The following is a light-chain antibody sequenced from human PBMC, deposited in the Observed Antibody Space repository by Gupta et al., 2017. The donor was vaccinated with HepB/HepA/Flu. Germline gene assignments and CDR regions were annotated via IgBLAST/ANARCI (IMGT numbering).Light chain of an antibody. J-gene: IGLJ2*01. CDR3: QAWDGSIYLV. CDR2: QDT. Sequence: SYELTQPPSVSVSPGQTASITCSGDKLGDKYVCWYQQKPGQSPVVVIYQDTKRPSGIPERFSGSNSGNTATLTISGTQAMDEADYYCQAWDGSIYLVFGGGTKLTVL. V-gene: IGLV3-1*01. CDR1: KLGDKY.